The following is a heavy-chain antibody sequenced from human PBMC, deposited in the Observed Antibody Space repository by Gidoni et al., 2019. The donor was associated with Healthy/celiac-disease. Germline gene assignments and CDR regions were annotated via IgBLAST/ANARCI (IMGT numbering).Heavy chain of an antibody. CDR2: ISYDGSNK. CDR1: GFTFSSYA. J-gene: IGHJ4*02. CDR3: ARDRPSPMIVVVITGGIDY. D-gene: IGHD3-22*01. Sequence: QVQLVDSGGGVVQLGWSLRLFSAAPGFTFSSYAMHWVRQALGKGLEWVGVISYDGSNKYYTDTVKGRFTISSENAKNARYLQMSSLRAEDRAVYYCARDRPSPMIVVVITGGIDYWGQGTLVTVSS. V-gene: IGHV3-30*10.